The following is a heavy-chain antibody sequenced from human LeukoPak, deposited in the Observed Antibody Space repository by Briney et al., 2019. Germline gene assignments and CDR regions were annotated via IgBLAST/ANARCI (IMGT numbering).Heavy chain of an antibody. CDR1: GGSFSRYY. D-gene: IGHD2-2*01. V-gene: IGHV4-34*01. CDR2: INHSGST. J-gene: IGHJ4*02. CDR3: ARGRGKGLSDY. Sequence: SETLSLTCAVYGGSFSRYYWSWIRQPPGKGLEWIGEINHSGSTNYNPSLKSRVTISVDTSKNQFSLKLSSVTAADTAVYYCARGRGKGLSDYWGQGTLVTVSS.